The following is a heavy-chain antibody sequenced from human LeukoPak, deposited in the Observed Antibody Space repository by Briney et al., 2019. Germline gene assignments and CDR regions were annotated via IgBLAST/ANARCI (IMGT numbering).Heavy chain of an antibody. CDR3: ARGPIEYCSSTSCYYYGMDV. CDR1: GGSISSGGYS. CDR2: IYHSGST. J-gene: IGHJ6*02. D-gene: IGHD2-2*01. Sequence: PSQTLSLTCAVSGGSISSGGYSWSWIRQAPGKGLEWIGYIYHSGSTYYNPSLKSRVTISVDRSKNQFSLKLSSVTAADTAVYCCARGPIEYCSSTSCYYYGMDVWGQGTTVTVSS. V-gene: IGHV4-30-2*01.